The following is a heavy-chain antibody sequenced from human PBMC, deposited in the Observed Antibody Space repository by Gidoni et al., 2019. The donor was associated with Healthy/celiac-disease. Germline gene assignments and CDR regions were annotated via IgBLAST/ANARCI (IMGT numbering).Heavy chain of an antibody. D-gene: IGHD3-10*01. CDR3: ARGRVSGYYYGWWFDP. J-gene: IGHJ5*02. V-gene: IGHV1-8*01. CDR1: GYTFTSYD. CDR2: MNPNSGNT. Sequence: QVQLVQSGAEVKKPGASVKVSCKASGYTFTSYDINWVRQATGQGLEWMGWMNPNSGNTGYAQKFQGRVTMTRNTSISTAYMELSSLRSEETAVYYCARGRVSGYYYGWWFDPWGQGTLVTVSS.